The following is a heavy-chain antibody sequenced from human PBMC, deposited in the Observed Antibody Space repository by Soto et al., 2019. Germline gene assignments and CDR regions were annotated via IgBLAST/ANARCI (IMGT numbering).Heavy chain of an antibody. Sequence: EVQLLESGGGLVQPGGSLRLSCTASGFTLNNHAMSWVRQAPGKGLEWVSVISGSDGSTYYTDSVRGRFSISRDSSKNTLYLQMSSLRAEDTAAYYCASPPRATVTDNIFDFWGPGTLVTVSS. D-gene: IGHD4-17*01. CDR2: ISGSDGST. J-gene: IGHJ4*02. V-gene: IGHV3-23*01. CDR3: ASPPRATVTDNIFDF. CDR1: GFTLNNHA.